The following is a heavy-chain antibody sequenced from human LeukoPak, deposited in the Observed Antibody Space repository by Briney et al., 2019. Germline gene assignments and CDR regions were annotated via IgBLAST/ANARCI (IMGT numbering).Heavy chain of an antibody. J-gene: IGHJ5*02. CDR1: GGSFSGYY. D-gene: IGHD3-10*01. CDR3: ARAYYYGPGRDWFDP. CDR2: INHSGIT. Sequence: SETLSLTCAVYGGSFSGYYWSWIRQPPGKGLEWIGEINHSGITYYNPSLKSRVTISVDTSKNQFSLKLSSVTAADTAVYYCARAYYYGPGRDWFDPWGQGTLVTVSS. V-gene: IGHV4-34*01.